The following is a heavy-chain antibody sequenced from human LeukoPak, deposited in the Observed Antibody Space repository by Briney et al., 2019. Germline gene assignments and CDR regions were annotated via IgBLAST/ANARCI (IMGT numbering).Heavy chain of an antibody. CDR2: IQAKAYGGAT. CDR1: GFTFGDYD. V-gene: IGHV3-49*04. J-gene: IGHJ4*02. CDR3: TRAPHPRCSSSGCYLDY. D-gene: IGHD2-2*01. Sequence: GGSLRLSCSTSGFTFGDYDMSWVRQAPGKGLEWVRFIQAKAYGGATKYAASVNGRFSISRDDSQSIANLQMNDLKTEDTAVYYCTRAPHPRCSSSGCYLDYWGQGTLVTVSS.